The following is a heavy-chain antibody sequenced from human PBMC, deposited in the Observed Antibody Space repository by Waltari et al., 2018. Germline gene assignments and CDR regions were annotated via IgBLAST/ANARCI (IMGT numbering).Heavy chain of an antibody. CDR3: ARRAAITAAGPTYYMDV. V-gene: IGHV4-38-2*01. Sequence: QVQLQESGPGLVKPSETLSLTCAVSGYSISSGYYWGWIRQPPGKGLEWIGNIYHGGSTHYNPSLKSRVTISVDTSKNQFSLKLSSVTAADTAVYYCARRAAITAAGPTYYMDVWGKGTTVTVSS. CDR2: IYHGGST. J-gene: IGHJ6*03. D-gene: IGHD6-13*01. CDR1: GYSISSGYY.